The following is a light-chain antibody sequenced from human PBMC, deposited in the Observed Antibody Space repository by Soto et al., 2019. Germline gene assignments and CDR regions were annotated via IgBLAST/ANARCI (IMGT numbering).Light chain of an antibody. CDR2: SVS. Sequence: QSALPQPASVSGSPGQSITISCIGTSSDIGAYDHVAWYQQSTGKSPKLMIYSVSNRPSGVSYRFSGSKSGNTASLTISGLQAEDEADYYCISYTVSRSYVFGSGTKVTV. J-gene: IGLJ1*01. CDR1: SSDIGAYDH. CDR3: ISYTVSRSYV. V-gene: IGLV2-14*01.